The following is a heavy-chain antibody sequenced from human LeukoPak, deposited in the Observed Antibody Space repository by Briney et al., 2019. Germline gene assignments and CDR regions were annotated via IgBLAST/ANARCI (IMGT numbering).Heavy chain of an antibody. CDR1: GFIFDDYA. Sequence: GGSLRLSCAASGFIFDDYAMSWVRQAPGKGLEWVSGINWNGGSTGYADSVKGRFTISRDNAKNSLYLQMNSLGAEDTALYYCAREGPTVTTYSSLDCWGQGTLVTVSS. CDR2: INWNGGST. CDR3: AREGPTVTTYSSLDC. V-gene: IGHV3-20*04. D-gene: IGHD4-17*01. J-gene: IGHJ4*02.